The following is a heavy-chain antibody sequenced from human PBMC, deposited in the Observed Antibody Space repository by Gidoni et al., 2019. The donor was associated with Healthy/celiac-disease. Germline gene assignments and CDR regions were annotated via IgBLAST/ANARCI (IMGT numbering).Heavy chain of an antibody. CDR1: GFTFSSYG. D-gene: IGHD2-15*01. J-gene: IGHJ4*02. Sequence: QVQLVESGGGVVQPGRSLRLSCAASGFTFSSYGMHWVRQAPGKGLEWVAVISYDGSNKYYADSVKGRFTISRDNSKNTLYLQMNSLRAEDTAVYYCANALGYCSGGSCYSAFDYWGQGTLVTVSS. CDR3: ANALGYCSGGSCYSAFDY. V-gene: IGHV3-30*18. CDR2: ISYDGSNK.